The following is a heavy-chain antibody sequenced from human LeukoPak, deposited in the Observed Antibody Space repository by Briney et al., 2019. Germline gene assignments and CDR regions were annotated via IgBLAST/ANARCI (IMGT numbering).Heavy chain of an antibody. CDR1: GDSISNSNLY. Sequence: SETLSLTCIVSGDSISNSNLYWGWIRQPPGKGLEWIGSIYYSGNTYYNASLKSRVSISVDTSKNQFSLRLTSVTAADTAVYYCARQAGSGLFILPGGQGKLVTVSS. CDR3: ARQAGSGLFILP. J-gene: IGHJ4*02. D-gene: IGHD3-10*01. CDR2: IYYSGNT. V-gene: IGHV4-39*01.